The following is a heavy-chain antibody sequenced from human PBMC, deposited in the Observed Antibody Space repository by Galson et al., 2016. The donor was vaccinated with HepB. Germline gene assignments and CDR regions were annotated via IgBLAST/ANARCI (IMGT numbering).Heavy chain of an antibody. V-gene: IGHV3-23*01. CDR3: AKRPYSYGWHYGMVV. Sequence: SLRLSCAASGFSFSSYAMSWVRQAPGKGLEWVSGITSGGTTYYADSVKGRFTISRDNSKNILYLQMKSLRDEDTAVYYCAKRPYSYGWHYGMVVWGQGTTVTVSS. D-gene: IGHD5-18*01. J-gene: IGHJ6*02. CDR2: ITSGGTT. CDR1: GFSFSSYA.